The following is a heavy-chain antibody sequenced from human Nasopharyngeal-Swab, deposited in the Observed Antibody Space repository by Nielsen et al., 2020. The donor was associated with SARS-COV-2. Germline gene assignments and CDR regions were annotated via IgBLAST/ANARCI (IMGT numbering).Heavy chain of an antibody. Sequence: SCEASGFRISGYYMSWIRQAPGKGLEWVSSISGGSNFINYADSVKGRFTVSRDNAKKSLYLQMNSLRPEDTAVYYCARDISGYYPEFWGQGTLVTVSS. V-gene: IGHV3-11*06. D-gene: IGHD3-22*01. CDR2: ISGGSNFI. CDR1: GFRISGYY. J-gene: IGHJ4*02. CDR3: ARDISGYYPEF.